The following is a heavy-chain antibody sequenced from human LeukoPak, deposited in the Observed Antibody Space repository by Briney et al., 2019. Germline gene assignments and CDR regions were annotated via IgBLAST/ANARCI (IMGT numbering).Heavy chain of an antibody. V-gene: IGHV3-23*01. CDR1: GFTFSSYA. Sequence: PGGSLRLSCAASGFTFSSYAMSWVRQAPGKGLEWVSAISGSGGSTYYADSVKGRFTISRDNSKNTLYPQMNSLRAEDTAVYYCARELVVVVAATLDYWGQGTLVTVSS. J-gene: IGHJ4*02. CDR2: ISGSGGST. D-gene: IGHD2-15*01. CDR3: ARELVVVVAATLDY.